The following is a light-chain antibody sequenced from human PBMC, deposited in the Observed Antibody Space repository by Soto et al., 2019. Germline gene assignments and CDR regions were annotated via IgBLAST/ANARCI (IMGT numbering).Light chain of an antibody. Sequence: DVQMTQSPSTLSASVGDRVTITCRASQSINNLLAWYEQKPGKAPNLLIYGASNLQSGVPSRFSGGGSGTDFTLTISSLQPEDFGTYYCQQSYTSPVTFGGGTKVDIK. CDR2: GAS. CDR1: QSINNL. V-gene: IGKV1-5*01. J-gene: IGKJ4*01. CDR3: QQSYTSPVT.